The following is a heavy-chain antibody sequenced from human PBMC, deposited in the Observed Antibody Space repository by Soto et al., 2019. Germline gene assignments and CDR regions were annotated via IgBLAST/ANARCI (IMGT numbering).Heavy chain of an antibody. D-gene: IGHD4-17*01. Sequence: GSLRLSCAASGFTFSSYWMSWVRQAPGKGLEWVANITQDGSEKYYVDSVKGRFTISRDNAKNSLYLQMNSLRAEDTAVYYCARWCYGEDYYYYYMDVWGKGTTVTVSS. CDR3: ARWCYGEDYYYYYMDV. V-gene: IGHV3-7*01. CDR2: ITQDGSEK. CDR1: GFTFSSYW. J-gene: IGHJ6*03.